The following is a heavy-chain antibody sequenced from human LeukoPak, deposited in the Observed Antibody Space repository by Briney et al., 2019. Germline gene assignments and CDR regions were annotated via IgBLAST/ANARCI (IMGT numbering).Heavy chain of an antibody. CDR1: GFTFSSYW. CDR2: IKQDGSEK. J-gene: IGHJ4*02. D-gene: IGHD5-18*01. CDR3: ARDWRYSYGYFRY. Sequence: GGSLRLSCAASGFTFSSYWMSWVRQAPGKGLEWVANIKQDGSEKYYVDSVKGRFTISRDNAKNSLYLQMNSLRAEDTAVYYRARDWRYSYGYFRYWGQGTLVTVSS. V-gene: IGHV3-7*03.